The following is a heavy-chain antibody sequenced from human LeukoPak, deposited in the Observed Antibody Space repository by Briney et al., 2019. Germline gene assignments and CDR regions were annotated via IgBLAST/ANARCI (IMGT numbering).Heavy chain of an antibody. CDR1: GYSFTSYW. CDR3: ARLGHDYVGNPGLCAFDI. Sequence: GESLKISCKGSGYSFTSYWIGWVRQMLGKGLEWMGITCPGDSDTRYSPSFQGQVTISADKSISTAYLQWSSLKASDTAMYYCARLGHDYVGNPGLCAFDIWGQGTMVTVSS. D-gene: IGHD4-23*01. CDR2: TCPGDSDT. V-gene: IGHV5-51*01. J-gene: IGHJ3*02.